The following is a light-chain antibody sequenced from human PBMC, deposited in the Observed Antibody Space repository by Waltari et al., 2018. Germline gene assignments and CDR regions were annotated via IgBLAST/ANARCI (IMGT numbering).Light chain of an antibody. V-gene: IGLV1-40*01. CDR1: SSNIGAGYD. CDR2: GNI. Sequence: SCTGSSSNIGAGYDVHWYQQLPGTAPKLLIYGNINRPSGVPDRFSGSKSGTSASLAITGLQAEDEADYYCQSYDSSLSGGVFGGGTKLTVL. J-gene: IGLJ2*01. CDR3: QSYDSSLSGGV.